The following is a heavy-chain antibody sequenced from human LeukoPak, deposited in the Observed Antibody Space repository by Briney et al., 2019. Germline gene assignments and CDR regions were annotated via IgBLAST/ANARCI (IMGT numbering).Heavy chain of an antibody. J-gene: IGHJ5*02. V-gene: IGHV4-59*01. CDR3: ARDGNWNDPPP. CDR1: GGSISSYY. CDR2: IYYSGST. D-gene: IGHD1-1*01. Sequence: KPSETLSLTCTVSGGSISSYYWSWIRQPPGKGLEWIGYIYYSGSTNYNPSLKSRVTISVDTSKNQFSLKLSSVTAADTAVYYCARDGNWNDPPPWGQGTLVTVSS.